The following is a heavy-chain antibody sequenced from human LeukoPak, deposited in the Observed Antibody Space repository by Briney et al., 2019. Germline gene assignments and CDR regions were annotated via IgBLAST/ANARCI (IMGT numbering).Heavy chain of an antibody. CDR1: GYTFTSYG. CDR3: VRAYSGYDYFAY. CDR2: ISAYNGNT. D-gene: IGHD5-12*01. Sequence: GASVKVSCKASGYTFTSYGISWVRQAPGQGLEWMGWISAYNGNTNYAQKLQGRVTMTTDTSTSTAYIELRSLRSDDTAVYYCVRAYSGYDYFAYWGQGTLVTVSS. J-gene: IGHJ4*02. V-gene: IGHV1-18*01.